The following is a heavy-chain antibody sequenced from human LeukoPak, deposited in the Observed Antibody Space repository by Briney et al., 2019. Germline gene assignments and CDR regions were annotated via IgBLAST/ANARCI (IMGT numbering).Heavy chain of an antibody. V-gene: IGHV3-21*06. J-gene: IGHJ4*02. Sequence: GGSLRLSCAASGFTFSTSAMNWVRQAPGKGLEWVSSINNVRSHIYYADSVRGRFTISRDNANNVLYLQMNSLRAEDTAVYYCARGGPDIMVVEAATIDYWGQGTLVTVSS. CDR1: GFTFSTSA. CDR2: INNVRSHI. D-gene: IGHD2-15*01. CDR3: ARGGPDIMVVEAATIDY.